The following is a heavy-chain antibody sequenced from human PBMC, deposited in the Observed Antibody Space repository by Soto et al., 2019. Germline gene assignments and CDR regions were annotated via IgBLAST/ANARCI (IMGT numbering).Heavy chain of an antibody. CDR3: ARGGSSWYLGAATPSSYGMDV. Sequence: SETLSLTCTVSGGSISSYYWSWIRQPPGKGLEWIGYIYYSGSTNYNPSLKSRVTISVDTSKNQFSLKLSSVTAADTAGYDSARGGSSWYLGAATPSSYGMDVWGQGTTVTVSS. J-gene: IGHJ6*02. D-gene: IGHD6-13*01. CDR1: GGSISSYY. V-gene: IGHV4-59*01. CDR2: IYYSGST.